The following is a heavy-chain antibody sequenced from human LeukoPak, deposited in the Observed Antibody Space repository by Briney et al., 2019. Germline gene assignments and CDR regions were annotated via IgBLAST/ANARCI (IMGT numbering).Heavy chain of an antibody. CDR2: IYYSGST. CDR1: GGSISSSSYY. V-gene: IGHV4-39*07. D-gene: IGHD3-22*01. Sequence: SETLSLTCTVSGGSISSSSYYWGWIRQPPGKGLEWIGSIYYSGSTYYNPSLKSRVTISVDTSKNQFSLKLSSVTAADTAVYYCATYDDGSTMIAFRAFDIWGQGTMVTVSS. J-gene: IGHJ3*02. CDR3: ATYDDGSTMIAFRAFDI.